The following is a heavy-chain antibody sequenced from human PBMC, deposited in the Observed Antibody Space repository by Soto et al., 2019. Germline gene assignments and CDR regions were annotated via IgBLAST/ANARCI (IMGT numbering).Heavy chain of an antibody. V-gene: IGHV3-7*01. D-gene: IGHD6-6*01. Sequence: GGSLRLSCAASGFTFSSYWMSWVRQAPGKGLEWVANIKQDGSEKYYVDSVKGRFTISRDNAKNSLYLQMNSLRAEDTAVYYCAREGSHPPYSSSSVVYYYYMDVWGKGTTVTVSS. CDR3: AREGSHPPYSSSSVVYYYYMDV. CDR2: IKQDGSEK. J-gene: IGHJ6*03. CDR1: GFTFSSYW.